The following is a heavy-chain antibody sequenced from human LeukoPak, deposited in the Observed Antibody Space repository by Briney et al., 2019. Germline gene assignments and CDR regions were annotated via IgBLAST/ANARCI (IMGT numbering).Heavy chain of an antibody. CDR2: VYKTGTT. D-gene: IGHD2-21*02. V-gene: IGHV4-59*07. CDR1: GGSISSYY. CDR3: VTGTGWRPDY. Sequence: SDTLSLTCTVSGGSISSYYCNWMRQPPGKGLEWIGYVYKTGTTNYNPSLKSRVTISADTSKNQFSLKLNSVSAADTAVYFCVTGTGWRPDYWGQGTLVTVSS. J-gene: IGHJ4*02.